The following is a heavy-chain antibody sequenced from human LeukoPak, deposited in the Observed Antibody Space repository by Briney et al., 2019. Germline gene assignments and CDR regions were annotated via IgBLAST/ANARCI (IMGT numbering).Heavy chain of an antibody. J-gene: IGHJ4*02. CDR1: GGSISSSSYY. CDR2: IYYSGST. CDR3: ARGPFGSGYYSIDY. V-gene: IGHV4-39*07. D-gene: IGHD4-11*01. Sequence: SETLSLTCTVSGGSISSSSYYWGWVRQPPGKGLEWIANIYYSGSTYYNPSLKSRVTISVDTSKNQFSLKLSSVTAADTAVYYCARGPFGSGYYSIDYWGQGTLVTVSS.